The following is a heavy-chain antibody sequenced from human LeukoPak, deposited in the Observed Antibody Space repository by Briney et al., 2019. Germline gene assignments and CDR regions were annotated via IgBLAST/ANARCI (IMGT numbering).Heavy chain of an antibody. J-gene: IGHJ6*02. Sequence: SQTLSLTCTVSGGSISSGGYYWSWIRQHPGKGLEWIGYIYYSGSTYYNPSLKSRVTISVDTSKNQFSLKLSSVTAADTAVYYCARQTVGATKSTTYYYYGMDVWGQGTTVTVSS. D-gene: IGHD1-26*01. CDR1: GGSISSGGYY. CDR3: ARQTVGATKSTTYYYYGMDV. CDR2: IYYSGST. V-gene: IGHV4-31*03.